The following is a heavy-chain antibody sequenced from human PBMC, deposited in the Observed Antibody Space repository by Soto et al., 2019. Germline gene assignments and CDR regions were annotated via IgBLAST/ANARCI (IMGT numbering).Heavy chain of an antibody. CDR3: ARLSTGIAARLSYYYMDV. Sequence: SETLSLTCTVSGGSISSSSYYWGWIRQPPGKGLEWIGSIYYSGSTYYNPSLKSRVTISVETSKNQFSLKLSSVTAADTAVYYCARLSTGIAARLSYYYMDVWGKGTTVTVSS. J-gene: IGHJ6*03. D-gene: IGHD6-6*01. CDR2: IYYSGST. CDR1: GGSISSSSYY. V-gene: IGHV4-39*01.